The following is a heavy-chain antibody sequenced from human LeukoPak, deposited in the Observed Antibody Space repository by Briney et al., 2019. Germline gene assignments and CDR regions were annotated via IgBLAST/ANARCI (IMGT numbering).Heavy chain of an antibody. V-gene: IGHV3-30*03. CDR3: APNSIDFAFDY. Sequence: GGSLRLSCAASGFTFSSYGMHWVRQAPGKGLEWVAVISYDGSNKYHADSVKGRFTISRDNSKNTLYLQMNSLRAEDTAVYYCAPNSIDFAFDYWGQGTLVTVSS. CDR2: ISYDGSNK. D-gene: IGHD3-3*01. J-gene: IGHJ4*02. CDR1: GFTFSSYG.